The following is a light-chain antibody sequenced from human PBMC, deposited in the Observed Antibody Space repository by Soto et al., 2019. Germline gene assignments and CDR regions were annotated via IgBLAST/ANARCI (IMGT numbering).Light chain of an antibody. CDR2: GAS. CDR3: QQYNSYDMWS. CDR1: QSISSW. J-gene: IGKJ1*01. V-gene: IGKV1-5*01. Sequence: DIQMTQSPSTLSASVGDRVTITCRASQSISSWLAWYQQKPGKAPKLLIYGASSLESGVPSRFSGSGSGTEFTLTISSLQPDDFATYYCQQYNSYDMWSFGQGTNVDIK.